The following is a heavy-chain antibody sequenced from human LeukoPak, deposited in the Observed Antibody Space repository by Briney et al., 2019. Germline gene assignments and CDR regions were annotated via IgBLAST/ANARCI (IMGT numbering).Heavy chain of an antibody. CDR2: IYSGGIT. V-gene: IGHV3-53*01. CDR3: ATSRTFDY. J-gene: IGHJ4*02. Sequence: PGGSLRLSCAASGFNVSNNYMNWVRQAPGKGLEWVSIIYSGGITYYSDSVKGPFTISRDNSKNTLYLQMNSLRAEDTAVYYCATSRTFDYWGQGTLVTVSS. CDR1: GFNVSNNY. D-gene: IGHD1-1*01.